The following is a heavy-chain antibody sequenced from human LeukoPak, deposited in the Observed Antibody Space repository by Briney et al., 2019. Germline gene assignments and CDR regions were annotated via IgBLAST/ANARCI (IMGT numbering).Heavy chain of an antibody. V-gene: IGHV3-23*01. CDR2: ISGSGANT. D-gene: IGHD6-19*01. CDR1: GFTFSTYA. J-gene: IGHJ4*02. Sequence: PGGSLRLSCAASGFTFSTYAMSWVRQAPGKGLEWVSTISGSGANTYYADSVRGGFTISRDNSKNTLYLHLNSLRAEDTAVYYCAKERAGHTNTSSFESWGEGTLVTVSS. CDR3: AKERAGHTNTSSFES.